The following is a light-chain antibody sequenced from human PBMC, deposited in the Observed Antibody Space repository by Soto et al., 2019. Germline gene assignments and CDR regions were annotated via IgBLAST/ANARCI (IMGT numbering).Light chain of an antibody. Sequence: QSALTQPASVSGSPGQSITISCTGTSSDVGGYNYVSWYQQHPGKAPKLMIYEVSNRPSGVSNRFSGSQSGNTASLTISGLQAEDEADYYCSSYTSSSTLVFGGGTKLPVL. J-gene: IGLJ2*01. CDR3: SSYTSSSTLV. V-gene: IGLV2-14*01. CDR1: SSDVGGYNY. CDR2: EVS.